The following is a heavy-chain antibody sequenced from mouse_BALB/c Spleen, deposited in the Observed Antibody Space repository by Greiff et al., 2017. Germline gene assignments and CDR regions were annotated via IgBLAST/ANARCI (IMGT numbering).Heavy chain of an antibody. CDR1: GFAFSSYD. CDR3: ARHDYSSWFAY. CDR2: ISSGGGST. V-gene: IGHV5-12-1*01. Sequence: EVNVVESGGGLVKPGGSLKLSCAASGFAFSSYDMSWVRQTPEKRLEWVAYISSGGGSTYYPDTVKGRFTISRDNAKNTLYLQMSSLKSEDTAMYYCARHDYSSWFAYWGQGTLVTVSA. J-gene: IGHJ3*01. D-gene: IGHD2-4*01.